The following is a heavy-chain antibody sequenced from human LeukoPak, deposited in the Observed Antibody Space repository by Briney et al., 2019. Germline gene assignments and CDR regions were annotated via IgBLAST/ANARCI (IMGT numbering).Heavy chain of an antibody. J-gene: IGHJ4*02. D-gene: IGHD1-26*01. CDR3: AKDPQKWESYFDY. Sequence: PGGSLRLSCAASGFTFSNYGMYWVRQAPGKGLEWVAFIRYDGSNKYYADSVKGRFTISRDNSKNTLYLQMNSLRAEDTAVYYCAKDPQKWESYFDYWGQGTLVTVSS. CDR1: GFTFSNYG. V-gene: IGHV3-30*02. CDR2: IRYDGSNK.